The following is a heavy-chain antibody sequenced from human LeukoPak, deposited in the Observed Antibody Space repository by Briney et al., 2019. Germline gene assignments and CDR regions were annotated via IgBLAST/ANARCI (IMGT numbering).Heavy chain of an antibody. CDR2: ISSSGAST. CDR3: AKRGQNHFDY. Sequence: GGSLRLSCAASGFTFDSYAMSWVRQTPEKGLEWVSGISSSGASTYYADSVKGRFTISRDNSKTTLYLQMNGLRVEVTAVYYCAKRGQNHFDYWGQGALVTVSS. V-gene: IGHV3-23*01. J-gene: IGHJ4*02. CDR1: GFTFDSYA.